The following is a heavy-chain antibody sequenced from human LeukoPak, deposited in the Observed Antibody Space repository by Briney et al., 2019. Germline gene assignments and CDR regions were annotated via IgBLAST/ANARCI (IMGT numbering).Heavy chain of an antibody. CDR1: GGSISSGDYY. D-gene: IGHD6-6*01. J-gene: IGHJ6*03. Sequence: SQTLSLTCTVSGGSISSGDYYWSWIRQPPGKGLEWIGYIYYSGSTYYNPSLKSRVTISVDTSKNQFSLKLSSVTAADTAVYYCASEYSSSAGRYYYYMDVWGKGTTVTVSS. CDR2: IYYSGST. V-gene: IGHV4-30-4*08. CDR3: ASEYSSSAGRYYYYMDV.